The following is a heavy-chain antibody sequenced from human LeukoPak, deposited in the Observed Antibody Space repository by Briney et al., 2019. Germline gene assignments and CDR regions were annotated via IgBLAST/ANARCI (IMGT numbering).Heavy chain of an antibody. V-gene: IGHV4-61*05. D-gene: IGHD3-10*01. Sequence: SETLSLTCTVSGGSISSSSYYWGWIRQPPGKGLEWIGRIYTSGSTNYNPSLKSRVTMSVDTSKNQFSLKLSSVTAADTAVYYCARVRPLWFGELPDYWGQGTLVTVSS. J-gene: IGHJ4*02. CDR1: GGSISSSSYY. CDR2: IYTSGST. CDR3: ARVRPLWFGELPDY.